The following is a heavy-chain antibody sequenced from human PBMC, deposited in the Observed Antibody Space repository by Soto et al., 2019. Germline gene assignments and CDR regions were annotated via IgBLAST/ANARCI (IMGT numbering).Heavy chain of an antibody. V-gene: IGHV3-30*18. CDR1: GFAFDTYG. Sequence: QVQLVESGGGVIQPGRSLRLSCEASGFAFDTYGMHWIRQGAGQGLEWVATMSYDGSKIYYRDSVRGRFSISRDDSKRTLYLQMNSLRAEDTAVYYCAKDRDPYYYYYLMDVWCQGTTVTVSS. CDR3: AKDRDPYYYYYLMDV. CDR2: MSYDGSKI. J-gene: IGHJ6*02.